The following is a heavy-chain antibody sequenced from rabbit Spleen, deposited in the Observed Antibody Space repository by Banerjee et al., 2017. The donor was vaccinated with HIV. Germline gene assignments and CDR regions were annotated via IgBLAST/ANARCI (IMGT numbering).Heavy chain of an antibody. J-gene: IGHJ6*01. CDR1: GFDFSSWYY. CDR3: ARDLDGVIGWNFGW. CDR2: IYTGSFDST. V-gene: IGHV1S40*01. Sequence: EESGGGLVKPGGTLTLTCKASGFDFSSWYYMCWVRQAPGKGLEWIACIYTGSFDSTAYASWAKGRFTISRTSSTTVTLQVTSLTAADTATYFCARDLDGVIGWNFGWWGPGTLVTVS. D-gene: IGHD4-1*01.